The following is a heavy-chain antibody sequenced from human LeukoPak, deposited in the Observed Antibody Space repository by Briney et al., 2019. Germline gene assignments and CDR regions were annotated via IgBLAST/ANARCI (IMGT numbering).Heavy chain of an antibody. CDR1: GYSFTRSD. J-gene: IGHJ6*02. CDR2: MSPNSGNT. V-gene: IGHV1-8*01. Sequence: SVKVSCKASGYSFTRSDIYWVRQAKGQGLEWMGWMSPNSGNTGYVQKFQGRVTMTRNTTVSTAYMELSSLRSEDTAVYYCAIHGSSVGNYYAMDVWGQGTTVTVSS. D-gene: IGHD6-6*01. CDR3: AIHGSSVGNYYAMDV.